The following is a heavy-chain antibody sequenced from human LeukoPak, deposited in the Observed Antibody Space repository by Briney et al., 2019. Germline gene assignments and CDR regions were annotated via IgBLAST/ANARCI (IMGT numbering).Heavy chain of an antibody. CDR2: IKQDGSVK. D-gene: IGHD6-19*01. CDR3: AKSTGYSSGWYDVSFDY. V-gene: IGHV3-7*03. Sequence: GGSLRLSCVASGFSFSNYWMTWVRQIPGKGPEWVASIKQDGSVKYYADSVKGRFTISRDNSKNTLYLQMNSLRAEDTAVYYCAKSTGYSSGWYDVSFDYWGQGTLVTVSS. CDR1: GFSFSNYW. J-gene: IGHJ4*02.